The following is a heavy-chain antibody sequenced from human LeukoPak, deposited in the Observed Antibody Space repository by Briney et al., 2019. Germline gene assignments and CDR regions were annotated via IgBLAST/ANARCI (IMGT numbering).Heavy chain of an antibody. Sequence: ASVKVSCKGSGYTFTSYDINWVRQATGQGLEWMGWMNPNSGNTGYAQKFQGRVTMTRNTSINTAYMELSSLTSEDTAVYYCARTARVWFGELRGWFDPWGQGTLVTVSS. J-gene: IGHJ5*02. CDR2: MNPNSGNT. V-gene: IGHV1-8*01. D-gene: IGHD3-10*01. CDR1: GYTFTSYD. CDR3: ARTARVWFGELRGWFDP.